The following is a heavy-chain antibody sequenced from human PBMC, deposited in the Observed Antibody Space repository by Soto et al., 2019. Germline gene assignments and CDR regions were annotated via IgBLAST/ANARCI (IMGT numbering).Heavy chain of an antibody. D-gene: IGHD2-2*01. CDR1: GGSISSYY. J-gene: IGHJ4*02. V-gene: IGHV4-59*01. CDR2: IYYSGST. CDR3: ARERFAYCSSTSCLSYFDY. Sequence: PSETLSLTCTVSGGSISSYYCSWIRQPPGKGLEWIGYIYYSGSTNYNPSLKSRVTISVDTSKNQFSLKLSSVTAADTAVYYCARERFAYCSSTSCLSYFDYWGQGTLVTVSS.